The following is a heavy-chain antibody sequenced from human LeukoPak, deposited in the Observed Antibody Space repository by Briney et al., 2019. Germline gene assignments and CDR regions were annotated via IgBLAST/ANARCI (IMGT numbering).Heavy chain of an antibody. CDR1: GFTFSDYY. J-gene: IGHJ4*02. D-gene: IGHD3-22*01. V-gene: IGHV4-34*01. CDR2: VNHSGST. Sequence: GSLRLSCAASGFTFSDYYRSWIRQPPGKGLEWIGDVNHSGSTNYNPSLKSRVTISVGASKHQFFLKLSSVTAADTAVYYCARVPTYYYDSSGHHGPIDFWGQGTLVTVSS. CDR3: ARVPTYYYDSSGHHGPIDF.